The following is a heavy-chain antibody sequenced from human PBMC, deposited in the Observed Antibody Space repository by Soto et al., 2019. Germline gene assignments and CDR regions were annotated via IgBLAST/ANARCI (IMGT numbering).Heavy chain of an antibody. CDR3: ARGANGNDSSGYSLEYYFDY. V-gene: IGHV1-2*04. Sequence: QVQLVQSGAEVKKPGASVKVSCKASGYTFTGYYMHWVRQAPGQGLEWMGWINPNSGGTNYAQKFQGWVTMTRDTSISTAYMELSRLRSDDTAVYYCARGANGNDSSGYSLEYYFDYWCQGTLVTVSS. CDR2: INPNSGGT. CDR1: GYTFTGYY. D-gene: IGHD3-22*01. J-gene: IGHJ4*02.